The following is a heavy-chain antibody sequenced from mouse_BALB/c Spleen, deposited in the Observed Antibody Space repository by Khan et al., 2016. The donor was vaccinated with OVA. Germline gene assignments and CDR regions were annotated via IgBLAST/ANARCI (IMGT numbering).Heavy chain of an antibody. CDR3: ERLLIIFDY. Sequence: ESGAELVNPGASVNLSCKASGYTLTSYWMHWVKQRPGQGLEWIGEINPSNGRTNYNEKFKSKATLTVDKSSSTAYMQLSSPTSEDSAVDYCERLLIIFDYWGQGTTLTVSS. CDR2: INPSNGRT. V-gene: IGHV1S81*02. J-gene: IGHJ2*01. D-gene: IGHD2-1*01. CDR1: GYTLTSYW.